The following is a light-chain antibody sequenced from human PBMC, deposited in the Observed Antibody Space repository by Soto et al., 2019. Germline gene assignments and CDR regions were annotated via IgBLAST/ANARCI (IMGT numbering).Light chain of an antibody. J-gene: IGLJ2*01. CDR3: ALWDDSLNMV. Sequence: QSALTQPPSASGTPGQRVTISCSGSSSNLGNNYVYWYQHVPGTAPKLLIYSNNQRPSGVPDRFSASKSGSSASLAISGLRSEDEADYYCALWDDSLNMVFGGGTKGTVL. V-gene: IGLV1-47*02. CDR2: SNN. CDR1: SSNLGNNY.